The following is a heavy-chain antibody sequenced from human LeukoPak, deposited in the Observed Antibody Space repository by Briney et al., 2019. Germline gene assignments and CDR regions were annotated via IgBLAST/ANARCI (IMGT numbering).Heavy chain of an antibody. Sequence: ASVTVSCKASGYTFTGYYMHWVRQAPGQGREWMGWINPNSGGTNYAQKFQGWVTMTRDTSISTAYMELSRLRSDDTAVYYCARLAKPRYYGVDVWGQGTTVTVSS. J-gene: IGHJ6*02. V-gene: IGHV1-2*04. CDR2: INPNSGGT. CDR3: ARLAKPRYYGVDV. CDR1: GYTFTGYY.